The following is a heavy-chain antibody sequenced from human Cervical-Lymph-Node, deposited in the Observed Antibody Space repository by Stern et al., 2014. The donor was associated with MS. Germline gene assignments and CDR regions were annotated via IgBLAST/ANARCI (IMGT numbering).Heavy chain of an antibody. Sequence: EVQLVESGGGLVKPGGSLRLSCAASGFTFSSYSMHWVRQAPGKGLEWVASISSGGSYIYYADSLKGRFTIPRDNAKNSLSLQMNSLRAEDTAVYYCARGRGGNYRYYFDYWGQGTLVTVSS. D-gene: IGHD4-23*01. CDR2: ISSGGSYI. CDR3: ARGRGGNYRYYFDY. CDR1: GFTFSSYS. J-gene: IGHJ4*02. V-gene: IGHV3-21*01.